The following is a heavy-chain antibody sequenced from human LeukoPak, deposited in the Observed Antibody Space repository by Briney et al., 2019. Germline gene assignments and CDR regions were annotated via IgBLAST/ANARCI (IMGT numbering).Heavy chain of an antibody. Sequence: SETLSLTCAVYGGSFSGYYWSWIRQPPGKGLEWIGEINHSGSTNYNPSLKSRVTISVDTSKNQFSLKLSSVTAADTAVYYCARTDRDGYNLGYYWGQGTLVTVSS. CDR2: INHSGST. J-gene: IGHJ4*02. CDR1: GGSFSGYY. CDR3: ARTDRDGYNLGYY. V-gene: IGHV4-34*01. D-gene: IGHD5-24*01.